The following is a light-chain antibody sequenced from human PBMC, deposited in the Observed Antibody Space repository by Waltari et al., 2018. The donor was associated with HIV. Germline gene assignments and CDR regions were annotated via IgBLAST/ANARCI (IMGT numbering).Light chain of an antibody. CDR2: KDT. CDR1: ILATKY. Sequence: SYDLTQPSSISVSPGQTATITCPGDILATKYGPWIQQQPGQVPILLIYKDTERAFGIPERFSGSSSGTTVTLTITGARVDDDADYYCYSAADNKGVFGGGTTLAVL. CDR3: YSAADNKGV. J-gene: IGLJ2*01. V-gene: IGLV3-27*01.